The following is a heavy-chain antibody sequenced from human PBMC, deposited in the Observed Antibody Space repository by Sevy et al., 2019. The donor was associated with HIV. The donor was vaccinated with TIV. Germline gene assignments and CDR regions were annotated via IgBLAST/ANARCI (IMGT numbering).Heavy chain of an antibody. J-gene: IGHJ4*02. CDR3: ARGRDYYDSSGEIDY. Sequence: ASVKFSCKASGYTFTGYYMHWVRQAPGQGLEWMGWINPNSGGTNYAQKFQGRVTMTRDTSISTAYMELSRLRSDDTAVYYCARGRDYYDSSGEIDYWGQRTLVTVSS. CDR1: GYTFTGYY. V-gene: IGHV1-2*02. CDR2: INPNSGGT. D-gene: IGHD3-22*01.